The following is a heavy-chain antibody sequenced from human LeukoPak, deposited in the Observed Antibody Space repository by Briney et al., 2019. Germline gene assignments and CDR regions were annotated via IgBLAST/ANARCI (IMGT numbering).Heavy chain of an antibody. J-gene: IGHJ5*02. V-gene: IGHV1-2*06. Sequence: ASVKVSCKASGCTFTGYYMHWVRQAPGQGLEWMGRINPNSGGTNYAQKFQGRVTMTRDTSISTAYMELSRLRSDDTAVYYCARDDCSSTSCSDRFDPWGQGTLVTVSS. D-gene: IGHD2-2*01. CDR1: GCTFTGYY. CDR2: INPNSGGT. CDR3: ARDDCSSTSCSDRFDP.